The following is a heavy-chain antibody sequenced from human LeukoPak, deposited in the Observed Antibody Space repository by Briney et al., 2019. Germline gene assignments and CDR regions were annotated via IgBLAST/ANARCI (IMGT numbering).Heavy chain of an antibody. J-gene: IGHJ4*02. V-gene: IGHV3-74*01. Sequence: GGSLRLSCAASGNYWMHWVRQVPGKGLVWVSHINSDGSWTSYADSVKGRFTISKDNAKNTLYLQMNSLRAEDTALYYCARKTATQNFDSWGQGTLVTVSS. CDR2: INSDGSWT. CDR3: ARKTATQNFDS. CDR1: GNYW. D-gene: IGHD2-21*02.